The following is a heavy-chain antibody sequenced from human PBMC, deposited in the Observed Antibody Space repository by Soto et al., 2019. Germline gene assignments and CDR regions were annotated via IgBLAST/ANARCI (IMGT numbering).Heavy chain of an antibody. CDR3: ARGTLYSSCDY. D-gene: IGHD6-6*01. Sequence: QVQLQESGPGLVKPSQTLSLTCTVSGGSISSGDHFWSWIRQPPGKGLEWIGFIYYSGSTYYNPSLKSRVSISVDTSKNEFSLKLSSVTAADTAVYYCARGTLYSSCDYWGQGTPVTVSS. CDR2: IYYSGST. J-gene: IGHJ4*02. CDR1: GGSISSGDHF. V-gene: IGHV4-30-4*01.